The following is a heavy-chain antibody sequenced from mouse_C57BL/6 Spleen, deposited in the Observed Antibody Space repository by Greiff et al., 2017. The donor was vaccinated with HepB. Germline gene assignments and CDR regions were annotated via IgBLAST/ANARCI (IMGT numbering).Heavy chain of an antibody. CDR2: IYPRSGNT. CDR3: ARMGRGYFDY. CDR1: GYTFTSYG. J-gene: IGHJ2*01. V-gene: IGHV1-81*01. D-gene: IGHD4-1*01. Sequence: QVQLQQSGAELARPGASVKLSCKASGYTFTSYGISWVKQRTGQGLEWIGEIYPRSGNTYYNEKFKGKATLTADKSSSTAYMELRSLTSDDSAVYFCARMGRGYFDYWGQGTTLTVSS.